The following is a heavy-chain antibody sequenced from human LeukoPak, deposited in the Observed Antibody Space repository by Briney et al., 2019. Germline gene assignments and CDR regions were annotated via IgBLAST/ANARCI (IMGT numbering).Heavy chain of an antibody. D-gene: IGHD3-22*01. CDR3: ARQLLYDSSGYYPLDAFDI. CDR1: GGSISSYY. CDR2: IYYSGST. Sequence: SETLSLTCTVSGGSISSYYWSWIRQPPGKGLEWIGYIYYSGSTNYNPSLKSRVTISVDTSKNQFSLKLSSVTAADTAVYYCARQLLYDSSGYYPLDAFDIWGQGTMVTVSS. V-gene: IGHV4-59*08. J-gene: IGHJ3*02.